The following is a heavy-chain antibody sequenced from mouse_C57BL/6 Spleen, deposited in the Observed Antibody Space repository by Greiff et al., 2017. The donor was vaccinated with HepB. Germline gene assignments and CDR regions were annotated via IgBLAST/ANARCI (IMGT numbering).Heavy chain of an antibody. CDR2: IDPSDSYT. CDR3: ARDDYGPGFAY. D-gene: IGHD2-4*01. Sequence: QVQLQQSGAELVKPGASVKLSCKASGYTFTSYWMQWVKQRPGQGLEWIGEIDPSDSYTNYNQKFKGKATLTVDTSSSTAYMQLSSLTSEDSAVYYCARDDYGPGFAYWGQGTLVTVSA. J-gene: IGHJ3*01. V-gene: IGHV1-50*01. CDR1: GYTFTSYW.